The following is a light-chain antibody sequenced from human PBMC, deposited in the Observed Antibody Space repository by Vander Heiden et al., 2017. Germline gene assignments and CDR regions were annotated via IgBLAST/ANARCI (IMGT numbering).Light chain of an antibody. J-gene: IGKJ2*01. V-gene: IGKV3-15*01. CDR1: QSVDNK. CDR3: QQYDNWPYT. CDR2: GAA. Sequence: EIVMTQSPASLSVFPGGRATLSCRASQSVDNKLGWYLQKPGQAPRLLFYGAASRATGVPARFSASGSGTEFALTISSLQPEDLGIHYCQQYDNWPYTFAQGTKLEI.